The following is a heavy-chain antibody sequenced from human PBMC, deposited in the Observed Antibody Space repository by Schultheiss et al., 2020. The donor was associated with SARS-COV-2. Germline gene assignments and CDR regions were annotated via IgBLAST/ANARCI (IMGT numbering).Heavy chain of an antibody. CDR3: AKHCERWLQLSSYYYYGMDV. Sequence: GGSLRLSCAASGFTFSSYSMNWVRQAPGKGLEWVSRINSDGSSTRNADSVKGRFTISRDNAKNSLYLQMNSLRAEDTAVYYCAKHCERWLQLSSYYYYGMDVWGQGTTVTVSS. D-gene: IGHD5-24*01. V-gene: IGHV3-74*01. J-gene: IGHJ6*02. CDR2: INSDGSST. CDR1: GFTFSSYS.